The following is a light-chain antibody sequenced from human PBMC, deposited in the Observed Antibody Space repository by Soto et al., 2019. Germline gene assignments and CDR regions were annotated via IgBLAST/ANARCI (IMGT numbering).Light chain of an antibody. J-gene: IGLJ3*02. CDR3: SSYTSSSTWV. CDR2: EVS. V-gene: IGLV2-14*01. Sequence: QSVLTQPASVSGSPGQSITISCTGTSSDVGGYNYVSWYQQHPGNAPKLMIYEVSNRPSGVSNRFSGSKSDNTASLTISGLQAEDEADYYFSSYTSSSTWVFGGGTKVTVI. CDR1: SSDVGGYNY.